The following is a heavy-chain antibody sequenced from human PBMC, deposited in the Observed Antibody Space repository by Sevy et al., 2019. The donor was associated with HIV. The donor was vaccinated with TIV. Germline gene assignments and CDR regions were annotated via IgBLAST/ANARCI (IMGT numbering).Heavy chain of an antibody. J-gene: IGHJ6*02. D-gene: IGHD5-18*01. V-gene: IGHV3-7*01. CDR2: IKQGGNEK. Sequence: GGSLRLSCAASGFTFSNYWMNWVRQAPGKGLEWVANIKQGGNEKYYVDSVKGRFTLSRDNAKNSVSLQMNSLRAEDTAVYYCARGGPLVDAALIPWGMHVWGQGTTVTVSS. CDR3: ARGGPLVDAALIPWGMHV. CDR1: GFTFSNYW.